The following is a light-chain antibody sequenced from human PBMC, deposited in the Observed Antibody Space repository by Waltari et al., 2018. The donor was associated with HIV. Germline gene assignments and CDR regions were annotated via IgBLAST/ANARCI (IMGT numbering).Light chain of an antibody. CDR2: DSR. V-gene: IGKV3-15*01. J-gene: IGKJ2*01. CDR1: QGVGTN. Sequence: EIMLTQSPATLSASPGERVTLTCRASQGVGTNLAWYQQRSGQAPSRRMSDSRTRAPGVPARFSGSGSGTAFTLTISNLQSDDFAVYYCQQFEKWPSYTFGQGTRLE. CDR3: QQFEKWPSYT.